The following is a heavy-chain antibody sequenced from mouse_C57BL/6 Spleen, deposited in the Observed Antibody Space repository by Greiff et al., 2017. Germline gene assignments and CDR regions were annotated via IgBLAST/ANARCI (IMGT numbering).Heavy chain of an antibody. CDR1: GYTFTSYW. CDR3: ATSDFDY. Sequence: VQLQQPGAELVKPGTSVKLSCKASGYTFTSYWMQWVKQRPGQGLEWIGEIDPSDSYTNYNQKFKGKATLTVDTSSSTAYMQLSSLTSEDSAVYYFATSDFDYWGQGTTLTVSS. V-gene: IGHV1-50*01. J-gene: IGHJ2*01. CDR2: IDPSDSYT.